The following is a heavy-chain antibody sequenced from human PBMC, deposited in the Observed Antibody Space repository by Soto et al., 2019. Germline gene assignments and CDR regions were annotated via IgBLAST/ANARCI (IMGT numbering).Heavy chain of an antibody. CDR3: ARNPTV. Sequence: QVQLQESGPGLVKPSQTLSLTCXXXGGXXXXXXXXXXXTRQHPGKGLEWIGYIYYSGSTYYNPSLKSRVTISVXTSKXXXSLKLSXVTAADTAVYYCARNPTVWGQGTLVTVSS. CDR2: IYYSGST. J-gene: IGHJ4*02. V-gene: IGHV4-31*03. CDR1: GGXXXXXXXX. D-gene: IGHD4-17*01.